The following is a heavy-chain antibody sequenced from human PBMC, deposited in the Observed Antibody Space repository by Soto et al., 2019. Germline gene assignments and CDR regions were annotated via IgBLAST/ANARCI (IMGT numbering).Heavy chain of an antibody. CDR1: GYTFTSYY. D-gene: IGHD3-9*01. CDR3: AKDFGHYDILTGYPTFGS. J-gene: IGHJ4*02. V-gene: IGHV1-46*01. Sequence: ASVKVSCKASGYTFTSYYMHWVRQAPGQGLEWMGIINPSGGSTSYAQKFQGRVTMTRDTSTSTVYMELNSLRAEDTAVYYCAKDFGHYDILTGYPTFGSWGQGILVTVSS. CDR2: INPSGGST.